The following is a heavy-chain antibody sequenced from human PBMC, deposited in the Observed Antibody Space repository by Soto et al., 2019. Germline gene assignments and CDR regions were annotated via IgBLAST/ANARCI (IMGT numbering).Heavy chain of an antibody. CDR2: IYYSGST. V-gene: IGHV4-59*01. CDR1: GDSMTSFY. J-gene: IGHJ4*02. Sequence: TSETLSLTCTVSGDSMTSFYWTWIRQPPGKDLEWIGQIYYSGSTTYNPSLKSRVTISVDTSKNQFSLRLTSLTAADTAVYYCARAGQTVRIFDYWGQGALVTVSS. CDR3: ARAGQTVRIFDY. D-gene: IGHD3-9*01.